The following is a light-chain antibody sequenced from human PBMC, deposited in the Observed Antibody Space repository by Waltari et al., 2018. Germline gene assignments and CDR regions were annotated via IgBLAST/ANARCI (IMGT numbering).Light chain of an antibody. CDR1: SSDVGRYNY. CDR2: DVS. Sequence: QSALTQPASVSGSRGPAITISCTGTSSDVGRYNYVSWYQQHPGKAPNLMIYDVSKRPSGVSNRFSGSKSGNTASLTISGLQAEDEADYYCTSYTSSNTYVFGTGTKVTVL. CDR3: TSYTSSNTYV. V-gene: IGLV2-14*01. J-gene: IGLJ1*01.